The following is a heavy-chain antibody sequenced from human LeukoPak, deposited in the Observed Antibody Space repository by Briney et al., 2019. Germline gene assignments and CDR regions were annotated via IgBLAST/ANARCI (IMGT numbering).Heavy chain of an antibody. V-gene: IGHV1-69*05. Sequence: GASVKVSCKASGGTFNSYAISWVRQAPGQGLEWMGRIIPIFGTANYAQKFQGRATITTDESTSTAYMELSSLRSEDTAVYYCAGGGLRGIDAFDIWGQGTMVTVSS. CDR3: AGGGLRGIDAFDI. CDR2: IIPIFGTA. J-gene: IGHJ3*02. CDR1: GGTFNSYA. D-gene: IGHD5/OR15-5a*01.